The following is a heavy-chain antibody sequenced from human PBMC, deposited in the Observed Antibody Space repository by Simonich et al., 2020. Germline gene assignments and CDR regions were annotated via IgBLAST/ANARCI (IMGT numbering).Heavy chain of an antibody. Sequence: GGGLVQPGGSLRLSCAASGFTFSSYAMSWVRQAPGKGLGWVSGISGSGGSTYYADSVKGRFTISRDNSKNTLYLQMNSLRAEDTAVYYCAKDLGERITMIVVVIDAFDIWGQGTMVTVSS. CDR1: GFTFSSYA. J-gene: IGHJ3*02. CDR3: AKDLGERITMIVVVIDAFDI. D-gene: IGHD3-22*01. CDR2: ISGSGGST. V-gene: IGHV3-23*01.